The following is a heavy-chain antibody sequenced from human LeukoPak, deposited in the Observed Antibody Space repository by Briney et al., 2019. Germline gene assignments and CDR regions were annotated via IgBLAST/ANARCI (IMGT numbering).Heavy chain of an antibody. CDR1: GGSISSSSYY. Sequence: SETLSLTCTVSGGSISSSSYYWNWIRQPPGKGLEWIGYIYYSGSTNYNPSLKSRVTISVDTSKNQFSLKLSSVTAADTAVYYCARGRSYFDYWGQGTLVTVSS. V-gene: IGHV4-61*01. CDR2: IYYSGST. CDR3: ARGRSYFDY. J-gene: IGHJ4*02.